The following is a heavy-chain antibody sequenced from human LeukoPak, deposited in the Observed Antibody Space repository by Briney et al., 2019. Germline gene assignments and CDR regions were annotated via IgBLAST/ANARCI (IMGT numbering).Heavy chain of an antibody. Sequence: PSETLSLTCTVSGGSISSSSYYWGWIRQPPGKGLEWIGSIYYSGSTYYNPSLKSRVTISVDTSKNQFSLKLSSVTAADTAVHYCASRGSPFDYWGQGTLVTVSS. CDR3: ASRGSPFDY. V-gene: IGHV4-39*01. CDR2: IYYSGST. CDR1: GGSISSSSYY. J-gene: IGHJ4*02. D-gene: IGHD3-10*01.